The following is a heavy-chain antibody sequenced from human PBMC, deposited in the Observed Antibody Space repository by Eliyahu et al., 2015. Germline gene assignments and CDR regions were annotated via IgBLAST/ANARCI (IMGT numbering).Heavy chain of an antibody. CDR3: ASLNYDILTGYDY. D-gene: IGHD3-9*01. CDR1: XXSISSRNXX. Sequence: QLQLQESGPGLVKPSXTLSLTCTVSXXSISSRNXXWGWIRQPPGKGLEWIGSINYSRGTYYSPSLKSRVTISLDTPKNQFSLRLSSVTAADTAVYYCASLNYDILTGYDYWGQGTLVTASS. CDR2: INYSRGT. J-gene: IGHJ4*02. V-gene: IGHV4-39*01.